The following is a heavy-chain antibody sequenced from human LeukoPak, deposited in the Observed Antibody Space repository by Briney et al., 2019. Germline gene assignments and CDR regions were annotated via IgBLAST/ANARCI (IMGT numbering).Heavy chain of an antibody. CDR3: AGSRDGYNTIEN. CDR2: INPSGGST. Sequence: ASVKVSCKASGYTFTSYYMHWVRQAPGQGLEWMGIINPSGGSTSYAQKFQGRVTMTRDTSTSTVYMELSSLRSEDTAVYYCAGSRDGYNTIENWGQGTLVTLSS. V-gene: IGHV1-46*01. D-gene: IGHD5-24*01. J-gene: IGHJ4*02. CDR1: GYTFTSYY.